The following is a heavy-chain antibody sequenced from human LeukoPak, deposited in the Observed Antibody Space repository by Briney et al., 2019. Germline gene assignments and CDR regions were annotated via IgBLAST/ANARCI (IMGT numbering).Heavy chain of an antibody. CDR1: GFTFSSYA. Sequence: GGSLRLSFAASGFTFSSYAMSWVRQAPGKGLEWVSAISGSGGSTYYADSVKGRFTISRDNAKNTLYLQMNSLRAEDTAVYYCARPRIAAAGTSMDVWGQGTTVTVSS. CDR2: ISGSGGST. J-gene: IGHJ6*02. D-gene: IGHD6-13*01. CDR3: ARPRIAAAGTSMDV. V-gene: IGHV3-23*01.